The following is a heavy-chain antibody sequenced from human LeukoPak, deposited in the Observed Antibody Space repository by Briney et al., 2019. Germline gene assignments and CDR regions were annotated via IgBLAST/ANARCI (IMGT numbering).Heavy chain of an antibody. V-gene: IGHV3-7*01. CDR3: ARGARGSGTASDY. CDR2: IKQDGSEK. D-gene: IGHD3-10*01. CDR1: GFTFSSYW. Sequence: GGSLRLSCAASGFTFSSYWMSWVRQAPGKGLEWVANIKQDGSEKYYVDSVKGRFTISRDNAKNTLYLQMNSLRAEDTAVYYCARGARGSGTASDYWGQGTLVTVSS. J-gene: IGHJ4*02.